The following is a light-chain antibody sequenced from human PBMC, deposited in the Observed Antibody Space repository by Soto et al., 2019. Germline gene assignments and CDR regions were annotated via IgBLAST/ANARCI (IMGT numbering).Light chain of an antibody. J-gene: IGLJ1*01. Sequence: QSVLAQRASGSGSPGQSITISCTSTSSDVGGYNYVSWYQHHPGKAPKLMIYDVSNRPSGVSNRFSGSKSGNTASLTISGLQPEDEADYYCSSYTTSNTRQIVFGTGTKVTVL. CDR2: DVS. CDR1: SSDVGGYNY. V-gene: IGLV2-14*03. CDR3: SSYTTSNTRQIV.